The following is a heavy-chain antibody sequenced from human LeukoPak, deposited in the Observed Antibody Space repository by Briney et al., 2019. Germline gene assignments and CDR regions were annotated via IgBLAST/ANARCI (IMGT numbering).Heavy chain of an antibody. CDR3: AREGYYDSSSYYYYYYMDV. CDR1: GYTFTSYA. V-gene: IGHV1-69*13. CDR2: IIPIFGTA. J-gene: IGHJ6*03. Sequence: SVKVSCKASGYTFTSYAISWVRQAPGQGLEWMGGIIPIFGTANYAQKFQGRVTITADESTSTAYMELSSLRSEDTAVYYCAREGYYDSSSYYYYYYMDVWGKGTTVTVSS. D-gene: IGHD3-22*01.